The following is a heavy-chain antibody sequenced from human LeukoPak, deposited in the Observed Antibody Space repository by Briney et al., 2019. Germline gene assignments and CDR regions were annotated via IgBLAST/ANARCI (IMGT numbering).Heavy chain of an antibody. J-gene: IGHJ4*02. CDR1: GFTVSSNY. D-gene: IGHD3-22*01. Sequence: GGSLRLSCAASGFTVSSNYMSWVRQAPGKGLEWGSVIYSGGSTYYADSVKGRFTISRDNSKNTLYLQMNRLRAEDTAVYYCARDAYDSIGYSFDYWGQGTLVTVSS. V-gene: IGHV3-66*02. CDR3: ARDAYDSIGYSFDY. CDR2: IYSGGST.